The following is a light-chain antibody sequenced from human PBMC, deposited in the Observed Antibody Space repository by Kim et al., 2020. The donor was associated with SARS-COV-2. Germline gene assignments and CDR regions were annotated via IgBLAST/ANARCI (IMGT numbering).Light chain of an antibody. CDR1: QSVSNS. J-gene: IGKJ4*01. CDR3: QQHSNWPALT. CDR2: DAS. Sequence: PPGDTATLSCRARQSVSNSLDWYQQNPGQAPRLLIYDASNRATGIPARFSGSGSGTDFTLTISSLEPEDFAVYYCQQHSNWPALTFGGGTKVDIK. V-gene: IGKV3-11*01.